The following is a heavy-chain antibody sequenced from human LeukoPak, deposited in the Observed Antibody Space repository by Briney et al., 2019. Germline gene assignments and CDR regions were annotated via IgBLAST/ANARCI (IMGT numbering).Heavy chain of an antibody. J-gene: IGHJ4*02. Sequence: PSETLSLTCTVSGGSISSYYWSWIRQPPGKGLEWIGYIYYSGSTNYNPSLKSRVTISVDTSKNQFSLKLSSLTAADTAVYYCARLTSSSSGSSFDYWGLGTLVTASS. D-gene: IGHD6-13*01. V-gene: IGHV4-59*08. CDR1: GGSISSYY. CDR2: IYYSGST. CDR3: ARLTSSSSGSSFDY.